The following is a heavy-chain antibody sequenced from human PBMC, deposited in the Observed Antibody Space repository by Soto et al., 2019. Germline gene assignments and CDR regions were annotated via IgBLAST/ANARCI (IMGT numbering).Heavy chain of an antibody. CDR3: ARDRAKWKDYYYYGMDV. CDR1: GGSISSGDDF. D-gene: IGHD1-20*01. J-gene: IGHJ6*02. V-gene: IGHV4-30-4*01. CDR2: IYYSGST. Sequence: QVQLQESGPGLVKPSQTLSLTCTVSGGSISSGDDFWTWIRQPRGRGLGWIGYIYYSGSTYYNPSLKSRLTMSVDTSKNQFSLKLSSVTAADTAVYYCARDRAKWKDYYYYGMDVWGQGTTVTVSS.